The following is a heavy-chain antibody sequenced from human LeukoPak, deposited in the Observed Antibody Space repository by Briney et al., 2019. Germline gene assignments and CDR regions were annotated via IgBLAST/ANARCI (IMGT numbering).Heavy chain of an antibody. CDR1: GFTFSSYA. CDR2: ISYDGSNK. CDR3: ARDQQRNDWSFRLDY. J-gene: IGHJ4*02. Sequence: GRSLRLSCAASGFTFSSYAMHWVRQAPGKGLEWVAVISYDGSNKYYADSVKGRFTVSRDNAKNSLYLQMNSLRAEDTAMYYCARDQQRNDWSFRLDYWGQGTLVTVSS. D-gene: IGHD3-3*01. V-gene: IGHV3-30-3*01.